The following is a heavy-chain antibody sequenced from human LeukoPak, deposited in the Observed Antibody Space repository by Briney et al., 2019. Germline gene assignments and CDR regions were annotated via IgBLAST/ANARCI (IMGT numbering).Heavy chain of an antibody. CDR3: TTDRPITMVRGVIINSDY. Sequence: GGSLRLSCAASGFTFSNAWMSWVRQAPGKGLEWVGRIKSKTDGGTTDYAAPVKGRFTISRDDSKNTLYLQMNSLKTEDTAVYYCTTDRPITMVRGVIINSDYWGQGTLVTVSS. CDR2: IKSKTDGGTT. V-gene: IGHV3-15*01. J-gene: IGHJ4*02. CDR1: GFTFSNAW. D-gene: IGHD3-10*01.